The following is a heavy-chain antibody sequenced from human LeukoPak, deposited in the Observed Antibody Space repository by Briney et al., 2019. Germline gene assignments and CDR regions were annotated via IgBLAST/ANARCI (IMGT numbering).Heavy chain of an antibody. D-gene: IGHD6-13*01. CDR2: VHLGGST. Sequence: SGTLSLTCGVSGGSISSTNWWTWVRQPPGKGLEWIGEVHLGGSTNYNPSLESRVTISVDKSENHISLKLTSVTAADTAVYYCARAPGIAAAGTHFDFWGQGTLVTVSS. J-gene: IGHJ4*02. V-gene: IGHV4-4*02. CDR1: GGSISSTNW. CDR3: ARAPGIAAAGTHFDF.